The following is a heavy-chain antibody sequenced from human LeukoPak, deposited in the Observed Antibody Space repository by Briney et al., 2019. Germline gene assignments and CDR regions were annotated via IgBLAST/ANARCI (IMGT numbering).Heavy chain of an antibody. CDR1: GFTFSNYA. J-gene: IGHJ4*02. V-gene: IGHV3-23*01. D-gene: IGHD3-10*01. Sequence: GGSLRLSCAASGFTFSNYAMSWVRQAPGKGLEWVSTISSSGDNTHYADSVKGRFTISRDNSKNTLFLQMNSPRAEDTAVYYCAKRHYYASGSPLYYFDYWGQGTLVTVSS. CDR2: ISSSGDNT. CDR3: AKRHYYASGSPLYYFDY.